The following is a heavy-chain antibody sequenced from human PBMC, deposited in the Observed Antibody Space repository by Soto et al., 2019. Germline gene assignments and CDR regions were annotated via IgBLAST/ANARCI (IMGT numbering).Heavy chain of an antibody. J-gene: IGHJ4*02. CDR3: AGDISSDGLGDYFDY. V-gene: IGHV3-11*06. Sequence: QVQLVESGGGLVKPGGSLRLSCAASGFTFSDYYMSWIRQAPGKGLEWVSYISSSSSYTNYADSVKGRFTISRDNAKNSLYVQMTSLRAEDTAVYYCAGDISSDGLGDYFDYWGQGTLVTVSS. D-gene: IGHD5-18*01. CDR2: ISSSSSYT. CDR1: GFTFSDYY.